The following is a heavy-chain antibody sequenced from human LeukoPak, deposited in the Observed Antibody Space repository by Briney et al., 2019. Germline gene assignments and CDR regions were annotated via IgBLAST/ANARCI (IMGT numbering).Heavy chain of an antibody. V-gene: IGHV1-18*01. D-gene: IGHD6-19*01. Sequence: ASVKVSCKASGYTFTSYGISWVRQAPGQGREWMGWISAYNGNTNYAQKLQGRVTMTTDTSTSTAYMELRSLRSDDTAVYYCARSGDYSSGWYLMDYYGMDVWGQGTTVTVSS. CDR3: ARSGDYSSGWYLMDYYGMDV. CDR2: ISAYNGNT. J-gene: IGHJ6*02. CDR1: GYTFTSYG.